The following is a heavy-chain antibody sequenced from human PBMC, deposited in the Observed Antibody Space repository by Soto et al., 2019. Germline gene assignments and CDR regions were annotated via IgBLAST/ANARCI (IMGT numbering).Heavy chain of an antibody. J-gene: IGHJ4*02. Sequence: GASVKVSCKASGGTFSSYAISWVRQAPGQGLEWMGGIIPIFGTANYTQKFQGRVTITADESTSTAYMELSSLRSEDTAVYYCARDATGIAARPVGFDYWGQGTRVTVSS. CDR1: GGTFSSYA. CDR2: IIPIFGTA. D-gene: IGHD6-6*01. V-gene: IGHV1-69*13. CDR3: ARDATGIAARPVGFDY.